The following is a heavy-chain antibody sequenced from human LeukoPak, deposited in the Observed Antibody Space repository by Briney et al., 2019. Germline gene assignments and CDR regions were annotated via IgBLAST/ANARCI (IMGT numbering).Heavy chain of an antibody. Sequence: GEALKISCKGSGYSFTSYWIGWVRQMPGEGLEWVGIIYPGDSDTRYSPSLQGQVTISADKSISTAYLQWSSLKASDTAMYYCARRSITMVRGDNNWFDPWGQGTLVTVSS. CDR1: GYSFTSYW. J-gene: IGHJ5*02. CDR2: IYPGDSDT. V-gene: IGHV5-51*01. D-gene: IGHD3-10*01. CDR3: ARRSITMVRGDNNWFDP.